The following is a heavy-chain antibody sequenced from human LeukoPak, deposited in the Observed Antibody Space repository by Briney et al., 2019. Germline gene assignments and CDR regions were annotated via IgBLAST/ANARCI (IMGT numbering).Heavy chain of an antibody. CDR2: IYSGGST. D-gene: IGHD6-19*01. Sequence: GGSLRLSCAASGFTVSSNYMSWVRQAPGKGLEWVSVIYSGGSTYYADSVKGRFTISRDNSKNTLYLQMSSLRAEDTAVYYCQSQQWLVSYYYGMDVWGQGTTVTVSS. V-gene: IGHV3-53*01. J-gene: IGHJ6*02. CDR3: QSQQWLVSYYYGMDV. CDR1: GFTVSSNY.